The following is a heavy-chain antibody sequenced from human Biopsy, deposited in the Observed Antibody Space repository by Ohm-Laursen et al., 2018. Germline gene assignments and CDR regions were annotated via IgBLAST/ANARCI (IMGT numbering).Heavy chain of an antibody. CDR1: RDSISNYY. D-gene: IGHD6-19*01. V-gene: IGHV4-59*01. J-gene: IGHJ4*02. CDR3: ASHDSSGWWFFDN. Sequence: GTLSLTCTVSRDSISNYYWTWIRQSPGKGLEWIGYIYHTGSANYNPSLRSRVTLSLDTSKNQFSLRLTSVTAADTAVYYCASHDSSGWWFFDNWGQGTLVTVS. CDR2: IYHTGSA.